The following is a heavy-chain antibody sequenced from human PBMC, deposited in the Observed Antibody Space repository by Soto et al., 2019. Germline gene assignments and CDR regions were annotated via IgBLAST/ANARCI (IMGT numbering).Heavy chain of an antibody. J-gene: IGHJ6*02. Sequence: GGSLRVSCAAAGFTFSSYAMHWVRQAPGKGLEWVAVISYDGSNKNHADTVKGRFTISRDNSKNTLYLQMNSLRAEDTAVYYCARGYDFWSGYYYPYGMDVWGQGTTVTVSS. V-gene: IGHV3-30-3*01. CDR3: ARGYDFWSGYYYPYGMDV. D-gene: IGHD3-3*01. CDR2: ISYDGSNK. CDR1: GFTFSSYA.